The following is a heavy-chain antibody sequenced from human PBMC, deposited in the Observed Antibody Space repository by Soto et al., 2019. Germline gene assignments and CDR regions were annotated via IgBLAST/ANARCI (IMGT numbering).Heavy chain of an antibody. Sequence: ASVKVSCKASGYTFTCYYMHWVRQAPGQGLEWMGWINPNSGGTNYAQKFQGWVTMTRDTSISTAYMELSRLRSDDTAVYYCARVSSRGYSYGYYYYYFDYWGQGTLVTVSS. CDR2: INPNSGGT. CDR1: GYTFTCYY. D-gene: IGHD5-18*01. J-gene: IGHJ4*02. V-gene: IGHV1-2*04. CDR3: ARVSSRGYSYGYYYYYFDY.